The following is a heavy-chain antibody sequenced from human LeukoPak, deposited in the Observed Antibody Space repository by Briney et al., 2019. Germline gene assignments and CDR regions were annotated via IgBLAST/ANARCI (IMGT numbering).Heavy chain of an antibody. CDR2: ISSSGSTM. D-gene: IGHD3-22*01. Sequence: PGGSLRLSCAASGFTFSSYEMNWVRQAPGKGLEWGSYISSSGSTMYYADSVKGRFTISRDNAKNSLYLQMNSLRAEDTAVYYCASPSTPYYYDSSGYLLPFDYWGQGTLVTVSS. V-gene: IGHV3-48*03. CDR1: GFTFSSYE. CDR3: ASPSTPYYYDSSGYLLPFDY. J-gene: IGHJ4*02.